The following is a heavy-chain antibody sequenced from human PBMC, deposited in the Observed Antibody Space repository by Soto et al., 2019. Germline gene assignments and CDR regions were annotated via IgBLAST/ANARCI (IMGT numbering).Heavy chain of an antibody. Sequence: GGSLRLSCVVSGFALSNFGMHWVRQAPGKGLEWVALISSDARNRYYSDSVKGRFTISRDNSRNTLFLQMNSLRAEDTAVYYCARDYYKYYDSSGYYRSPAYWGQGTLVTVSS. CDR1: GFALSNFG. J-gene: IGHJ4*02. V-gene: IGHV3-30*03. CDR3: ARDYYKYYDSSGYYRSPAY. D-gene: IGHD3-22*01. CDR2: ISSDARNR.